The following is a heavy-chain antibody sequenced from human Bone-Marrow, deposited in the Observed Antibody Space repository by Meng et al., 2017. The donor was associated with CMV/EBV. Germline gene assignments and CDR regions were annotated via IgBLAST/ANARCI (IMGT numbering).Heavy chain of an antibody. Sequence: ASVKVSCKASGYTFTGYYMHWVRQAPGQGLEWMGWIDPNSGATNYAQKFQDRVTMTSDTSIRTAYMELSSLRSEDTAVYYCARTRAPIKLELFKDGMDVWGQGTTVTVSS. CDR1: GYTFTGYY. D-gene: IGHD1-7*01. V-gene: IGHV1-2*02. CDR3: ARTRAPIKLELFKDGMDV. CDR2: IDPNSGAT. J-gene: IGHJ6*02.